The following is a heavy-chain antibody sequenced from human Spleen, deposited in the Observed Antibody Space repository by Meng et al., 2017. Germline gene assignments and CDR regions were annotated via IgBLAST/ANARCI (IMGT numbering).Heavy chain of an antibody. D-gene: IGHD1-1*01. CDR1: GYTFSDYY. J-gene: IGHJ4*02. V-gene: IGHV1-2*02. Sequence: ASVKVSCKGSGYTFSDYYVHWVRQAPRQGLEWMGWVNPKSGGTNYAQKSQGRVTMTRDTSISTAYMELSRLRSDDTAVYYCARETTGTSQFDYWGQGTLVTVSS. CDR2: VNPKSGGT. CDR3: ARETTGTSQFDY.